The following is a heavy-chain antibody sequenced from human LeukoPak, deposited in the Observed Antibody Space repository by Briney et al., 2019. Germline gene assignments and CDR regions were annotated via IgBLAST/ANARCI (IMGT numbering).Heavy chain of an antibody. CDR2: ISHSGST. Sequence: PSETLSLTCTVSGYSISSGYYWGWIRQPPGKVLKWIGSISHSGSTYYNPSLKSRVTISVDTSKNQFSLKLSSLTAADTAVYYCARLRRSRLAEFDYWGQGTLVTVSS. CDR3: ARLRRSRLAEFDY. D-gene: IGHD3-3*02. CDR1: GYSISSGYY. V-gene: IGHV4-38-2*02. J-gene: IGHJ4*02.